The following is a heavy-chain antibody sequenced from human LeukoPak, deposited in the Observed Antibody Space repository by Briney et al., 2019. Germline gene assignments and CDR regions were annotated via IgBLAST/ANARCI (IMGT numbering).Heavy chain of an antibody. CDR3: AKNPRDFWSGYAHYYYYMDV. CDR2: ISGSGGST. D-gene: IGHD3-3*01. V-gene: IGHV3-23*01. J-gene: IGHJ6*03. CDR1: GFTFSSYA. Sequence: GGSLRLSCAASGFTFSSYAMSWVRQAPGKGLEWVSAISGSGGSTYYADSVKGRFTISRDNSKNTLYLQMNSLRAEDTAVYYCAKNPRDFWSGYAHYYYYMDVWGKGTTVTVSS.